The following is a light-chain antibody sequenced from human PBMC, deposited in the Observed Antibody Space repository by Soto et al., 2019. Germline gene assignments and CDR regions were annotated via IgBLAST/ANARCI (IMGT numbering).Light chain of an antibody. Sequence: QAVLTQPASVSGSPGQSITISCTGTSSDVGSYNLVSWYQQHPTKAPKLMVYEVSERPSGVSNRFSGSKSDNTASLTISGLQAEDEADYYCCSYAGRSTLAVFGGGTQLTVL. CDR3: CSYAGRSTLAV. V-gene: IGLV2-23*02. CDR2: EVS. J-gene: IGLJ7*01. CDR1: SSDVGSYNL.